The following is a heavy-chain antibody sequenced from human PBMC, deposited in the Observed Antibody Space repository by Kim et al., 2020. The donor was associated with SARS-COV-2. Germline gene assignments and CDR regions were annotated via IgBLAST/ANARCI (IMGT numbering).Heavy chain of an antibody. J-gene: IGHJ2*01. CDR1: GFTFDDYA. Sequence: GGSLRLSCAASGFTFDDYAMHWVRQAPGKGLEWVSGISWNSGSIGYADSVKGRFTISIDNAKNSLYLQMNSLRAEDTALYYCAKDRGIVVVPAAIPSWYFDLWGRGTLVTVSS. CDR3: AKDRGIVVVPAAIPSWYFDL. CDR2: ISWNSGSI. V-gene: IGHV3-9*01. D-gene: IGHD2-2*01.